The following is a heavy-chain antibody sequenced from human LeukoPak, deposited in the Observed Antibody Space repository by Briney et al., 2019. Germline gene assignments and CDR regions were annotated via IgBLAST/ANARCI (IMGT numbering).Heavy chain of an antibody. V-gene: IGHV3-74*01. J-gene: IGHJ4*02. CDR2: INSDGSST. D-gene: IGHD1-1*01. CDR3: VKITSVTGGDC. Sequence: QPGGSLRLSCAASGYTFSSYWMHWVRQAPGKGLVWVSRINSDGSSTNYADSVKGRFTISRDNAKNTLYLQMSSLRAEDTAVYYCVKITSVTGGDCWGQGTRLTVSS. CDR1: GYTFSSYW.